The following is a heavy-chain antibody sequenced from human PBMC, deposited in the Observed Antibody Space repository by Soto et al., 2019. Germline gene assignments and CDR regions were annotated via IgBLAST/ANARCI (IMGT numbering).Heavy chain of an antibody. V-gene: IGHV3-30*18. CDR2: ISYDGIHK. D-gene: IGHD6-19*01. CDR3: AKEIIAVSGPWDFDN. Sequence: QVQLVESGGGVVQPGRSLRLSCAASGFTFSTYGMSWVRQAPGKGLEWVEIISYDGIHKYYADSVKGRFTISRDNSRNTLYLQMNSLRAEDTAVYYCAKEIIAVSGPWDFDNWGQGTLVTVSS. J-gene: IGHJ4*02. CDR1: GFTFSTYG.